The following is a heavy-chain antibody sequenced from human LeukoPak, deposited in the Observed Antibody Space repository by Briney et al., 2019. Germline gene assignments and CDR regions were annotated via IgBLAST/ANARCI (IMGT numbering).Heavy chain of an antibody. CDR2: IYSNNST. Sequence: GGSLRLSCAASGFTVSRDYMTWVRQAPGKGLEWVSVIYSNNSTYYADSVKGRFTISRDSSKNTLYLQMNSLRVEDTAIYYCARGITMMIVAPGYWGQGTLVTVSS. V-gene: IGHV3-53*01. D-gene: IGHD3-22*01. J-gene: IGHJ4*02. CDR3: ARGITMMIVAPGY. CDR1: GFTVSRDY.